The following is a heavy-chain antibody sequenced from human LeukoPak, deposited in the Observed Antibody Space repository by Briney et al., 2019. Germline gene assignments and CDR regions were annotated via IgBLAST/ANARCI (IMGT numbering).Heavy chain of an antibody. CDR1: GFTVSSNY. V-gene: IGHV3-53*01. CDR3: ARGPGYSSSAEPDY. J-gene: IGHJ4*02. CDR2: IYSGGST. D-gene: IGHD6-6*01. Sequence: GGSLRLSCAASGFTVSSNYMGWVRQAPGKGLEWVSVIYSGGSTYYADSVKGRFTISRDNSKNTLYLQMNSLRAEDTAVYYCARGPGYSSSAEPDYWGQGTLVTVSS.